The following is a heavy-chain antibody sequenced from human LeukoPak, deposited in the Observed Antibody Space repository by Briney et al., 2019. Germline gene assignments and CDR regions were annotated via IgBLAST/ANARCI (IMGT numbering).Heavy chain of an antibody. CDR2: ISYDGSNK. Sequence: GGSLRLSCAASGFTFSSYGMHWVRQAPGEGLEWVAVISYDGSNKYYADSVKGRFTISRDNSKNTLYLQMNSLRAEDTAVYYCAKDSPYCSGGSCYSGFMDYWGQGTLVTVSS. D-gene: IGHD2-15*01. V-gene: IGHV3-30*18. CDR1: GFTFSSYG. J-gene: IGHJ4*02. CDR3: AKDSPYCSGGSCYSGFMDY.